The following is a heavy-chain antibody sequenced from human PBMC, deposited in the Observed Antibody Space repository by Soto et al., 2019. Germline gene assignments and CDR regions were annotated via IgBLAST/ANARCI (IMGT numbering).Heavy chain of an antibody. CDR2: INSSSSTI. J-gene: IGHJ6*02. CDR3: AGPGYSSSWYDYYYYGMDV. Sequence: GGSLRLSCAASGFTFSSDWMHWVRQAPGKGLVWVSHINSSSSTIYYADSVKGRFTISRDNAKNSLYLQMNSLRAEDTAVYYCAGPGYSSSWYDYYYYGMDVWGQGTTVTVSS. D-gene: IGHD6-13*01. CDR1: GFTFSSDW. V-gene: IGHV3-48*01.